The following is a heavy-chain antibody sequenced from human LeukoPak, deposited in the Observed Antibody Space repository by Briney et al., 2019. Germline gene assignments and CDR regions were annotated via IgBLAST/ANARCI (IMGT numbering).Heavy chain of an antibody. CDR1: GEFFSGYY. D-gene: IGHD2-8*02. CDR3: ARPYGTGWSGHFDP. CDR2: INHSGST. V-gene: IGHV4-34*01. Sequence: PSETLSLTCAVYGEFFSGYYWRWIRQPPGKGLKWIGEINHSGSTNSNPSLKSRVTLPVDPSQNQSSLSLTYVTAADTALYFCARPYGTGWSGHFDPWGQGTLVTVSS. J-gene: IGHJ5*02.